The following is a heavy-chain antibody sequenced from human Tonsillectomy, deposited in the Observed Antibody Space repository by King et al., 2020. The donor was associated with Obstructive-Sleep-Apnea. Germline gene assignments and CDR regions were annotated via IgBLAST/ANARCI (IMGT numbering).Heavy chain of an antibody. CDR2: IKQDGSEK. V-gene: IGHV3-7*01. J-gene: IGHJ4*02. D-gene: IGHD1-26*01. Sequence: EQLVQSGGGLVQPGGSLRLSCAASGFTFSSYWMSWVRQAPGKGLERVANIKQDGSEKYYVDSVKGRFTISRDNAKNSLYLQMNSLRAEDTAVYYCARAYFSGSYSFGYWGQGTLVTVSS. CDR3: ARAYFSGSYSFGY. CDR1: GFTFSSYW.